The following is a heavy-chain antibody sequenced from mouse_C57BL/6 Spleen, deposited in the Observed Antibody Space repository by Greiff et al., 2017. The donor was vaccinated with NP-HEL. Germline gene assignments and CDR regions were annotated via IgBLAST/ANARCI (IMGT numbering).Heavy chain of an antibody. D-gene: IGHD2-4*01. CDR3: ARRGDYDDGGPMDY. CDR2: ISSGSSTI. V-gene: IGHV5-17*01. Sequence: EVQGVESGGGLVKPGGSLKLSCAASGFTFSDYGMHWVRQAPEKGLEWVAYISSGSSTIYYADTVKGRFTISRDNAKNTLFLQMTSLRSEDTAMYYCARRGDYDDGGPMDYWGQGTSVTVSS. CDR1: GFTFSDYG. J-gene: IGHJ4*01.